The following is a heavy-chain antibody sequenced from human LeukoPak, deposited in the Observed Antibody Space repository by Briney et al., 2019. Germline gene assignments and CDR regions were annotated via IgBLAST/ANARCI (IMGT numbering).Heavy chain of an antibody. V-gene: IGHV4-61*02. J-gene: IGHJ3*02. CDR3: ARDVSLSFDI. CDR2: IHISGST. CDR1: GGSISSGSYY. Sequence: PSQTLSLTCTVSGGSISSGSYYWSWIRQSAGKGLEWIGRIHISGSTNYSPSLKSRVTMSVDMSKNQLSLKVRSVTAADTAVYYCARDVSLSFDIWGQGTMVNV. D-gene: IGHD3-16*01.